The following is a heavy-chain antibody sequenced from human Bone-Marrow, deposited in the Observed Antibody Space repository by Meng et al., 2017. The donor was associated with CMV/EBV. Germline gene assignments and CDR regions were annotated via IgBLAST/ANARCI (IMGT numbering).Heavy chain of an antibody. Sequence: SVKVSCKASGGTFSSYAISWVRQAPGQGLEWMGGIIPIFGTANYAQKFQGRVTITTDESTSTAYMELSSLRSEDTAVYYCARPSIVVVPAAIPPHMSGYYYYGMDVWGQGTTVTVSS. CDR2: IIPIFGTA. V-gene: IGHV1-69*05. CDR1: GGTFSSYA. J-gene: IGHJ6*02. CDR3: ARPSIVVVPAAIPPHMSGYYYYGMDV. D-gene: IGHD2-2*02.